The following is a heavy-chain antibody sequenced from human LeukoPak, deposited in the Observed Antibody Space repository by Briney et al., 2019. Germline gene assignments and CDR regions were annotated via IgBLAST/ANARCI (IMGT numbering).Heavy chain of an antibody. CDR1: GYSFTSYW. V-gene: IGHV5-51*01. Sequence: GESLKISCKGSGYSFTSYWIGWVRPMPGKGLEWMGIIYPGDSDTRYSPSFQGQVTISADKSISTAYLQWSSLKASDTAMYYCARQVPAAIVDYYGMDVWGQGTTVTVSS. CDR2: IYPGDSDT. CDR3: ARQVPAAIVDYYGMDV. D-gene: IGHD2-2*01. J-gene: IGHJ6*02.